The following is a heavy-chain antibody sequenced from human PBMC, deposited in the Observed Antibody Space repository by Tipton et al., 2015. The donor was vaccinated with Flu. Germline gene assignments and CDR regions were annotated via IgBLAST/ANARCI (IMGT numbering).Heavy chain of an antibody. D-gene: IGHD1-7*01. CDR2: IKHDGSDK. CDR1: GFTFSSYW. Sequence: SLRLSCAASGFTFSSYWMTWVRQAPGKGLEWVANIKHDGSDKYYVDSVKGRFTISRDNAKNSLYLQMNSLRAEDTAVYYCARVNYAYYYYYGMDVWGQGTTVTVSS. V-gene: IGHV3-7*01. J-gene: IGHJ6*02. CDR3: ARVNYAYYYYYGMDV.